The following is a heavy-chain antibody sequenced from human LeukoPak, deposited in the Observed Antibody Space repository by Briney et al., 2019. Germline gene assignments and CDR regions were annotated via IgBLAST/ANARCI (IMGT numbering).Heavy chain of an antibody. J-gene: IGHJ4*02. D-gene: IGHD3-9*01. CDR2: IYYSGST. CDR3: ARQDILTGYGYFDY. V-gene: IGHV4-39*01. CDR1: GGSISSSSYY. Sequence: SEALSLTCTVSGGSISSSSYYWGWIRQPPGKGLEWIGSIYYSGSTYYNPSLKSRVTISVDTSKNQFSLKLSSVTAADTAVYYCARQDILTGYGYFDYWGQGTLVTVSS.